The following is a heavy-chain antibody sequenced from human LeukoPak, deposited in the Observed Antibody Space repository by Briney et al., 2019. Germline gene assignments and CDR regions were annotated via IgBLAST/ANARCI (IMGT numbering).Heavy chain of an antibody. Sequence: SETLSLTCNVSGGAVNSHYWSWIRQTPGEGLKWIGYISHNGNIDYAPSLKSRVTMSIDTTKNQFSLKLTSVTAADTALYFCARGFCSDEICQVFTHWGQGILVTVSS. J-gene: IGHJ4*02. CDR2: ISHNGNI. CDR1: GGAVNSHY. CDR3: ARGFCSDEICQVFTH. V-gene: IGHV4-59*02. D-gene: IGHD3-3*01.